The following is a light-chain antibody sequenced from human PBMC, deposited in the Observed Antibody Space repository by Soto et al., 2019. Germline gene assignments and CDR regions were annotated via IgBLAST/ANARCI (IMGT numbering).Light chain of an antibody. V-gene: IGLV2-11*01. CDR2: DVI. Sequence: QSALTQPRSVSWSPGQSVTISCTGTSSDVGGYNFVSWFQQHPGKAPKLIINDVIKRPSGVPNHCSASKSGNTASLTISGLQAEDEADYFCCSYAGSYTHVFGTGTKVTVL. CDR1: SSDVGGYNF. CDR3: CSYAGSYTHV. J-gene: IGLJ1*01.